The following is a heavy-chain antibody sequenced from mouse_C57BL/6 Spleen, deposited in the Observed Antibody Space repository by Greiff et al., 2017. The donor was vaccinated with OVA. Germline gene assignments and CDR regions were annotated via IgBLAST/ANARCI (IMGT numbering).Heavy chain of an antibody. Sequence: QVQLQQSGPELVRPGVSVKLSCKGSGYTFTDYAMHWVKQSHAKSLEWIGVISTYYGDASYNQKFKDKATMTVDKSSSTAYMELARLTSEDSAVYYCAGLLLAYWGQGTLVTVSA. J-gene: IGHJ3*01. CDR2: ISTYYGDA. D-gene: IGHD2-3*01. V-gene: IGHV1-67*01. CDR3: AGLLLAY. CDR1: GYTFTDYA.